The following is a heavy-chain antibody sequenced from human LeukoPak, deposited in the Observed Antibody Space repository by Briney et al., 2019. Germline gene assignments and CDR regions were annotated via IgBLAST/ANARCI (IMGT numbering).Heavy chain of an antibody. V-gene: IGHV3-30-3*01. J-gene: IGHJ4*02. Sequence: PGGSLRLSCAASGFTFSSYAMHWVRQAPGKGLEWVAVISYDGSNKYYADSVKGRFTISRDNSKNTLYLQMNSLGGEDTAVYYCARGGYSYGGIDYWGQGTLVTVSS. D-gene: IGHD5-18*01. CDR3: ARGGYSYGGIDY. CDR2: ISYDGSNK. CDR1: GFTFSSYA.